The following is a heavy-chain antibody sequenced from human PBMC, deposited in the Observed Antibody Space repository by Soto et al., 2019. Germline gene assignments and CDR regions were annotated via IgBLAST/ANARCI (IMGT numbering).Heavy chain of an antibody. CDR1: GFIFNTYR. CDR3: ARFGLVTFDC. Sequence: EMQLVESGGGLVKPGGSLRLSCAASGFIFNTYRMDWVRQAPGKGLEWVASISPSGSYMYYGDSLKGRFTVSRDNAKNSLYLQMDSLRADDTAIYYWARFGLVTFDCWGQGTLVTVSS. D-gene: IGHD3-3*01. CDR2: ISPSGSYM. J-gene: IGHJ4*02. V-gene: IGHV3-21*01.